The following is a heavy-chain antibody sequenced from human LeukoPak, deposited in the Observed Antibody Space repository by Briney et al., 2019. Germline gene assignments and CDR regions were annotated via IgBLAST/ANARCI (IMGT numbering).Heavy chain of an antibody. V-gene: IGHV1-8*01. D-gene: IGHD4-17*01. CDR1: GYTFTSYD. Sequence: ASVKVSCTASGYTFTSYDINWVRQATGQGLEWMGWMNPNSGSTGYAQKFQGRVTMTRNTSISTAYMELSSLRSEDTAVYYCARYENGDYQAGGDYFDYWGQGTLVTVSS. J-gene: IGHJ4*02. CDR2: MNPNSGST. CDR3: ARYENGDYQAGGDYFDY.